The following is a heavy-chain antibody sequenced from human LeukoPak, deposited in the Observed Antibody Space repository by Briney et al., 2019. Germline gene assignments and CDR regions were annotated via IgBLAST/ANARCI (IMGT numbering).Heavy chain of an antibody. V-gene: IGHV1-8*01. CDR2: MNPNSGNT. CDR3: ARGLSGYSYGYLYYYYGMDV. D-gene: IGHD5-18*01. CDR1: GYTFTSYD. J-gene: IGHJ6*02. Sequence: SVKVSCTASGYTFTSYDINWVRQATGQGLEWMGWMNPNSGNTGYAQKFQGRVTMTRNTSISTAYMELSSLRSEDTAVYYCARGLSGYSYGYLYYYYGMDVWGQGTTVTVSS.